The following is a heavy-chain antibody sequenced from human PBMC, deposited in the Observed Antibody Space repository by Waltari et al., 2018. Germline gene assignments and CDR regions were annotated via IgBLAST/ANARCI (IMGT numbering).Heavy chain of an antibody. D-gene: IGHD2-2*01. J-gene: IGHJ4*02. CDR2: IIPIFGTA. CDR1: GGTFSSYA. V-gene: IGHV1-69*12. CDR3: ARGHIVVVPAAMEGPFDY. Sequence: QVQLVQSGAEVKKPGSSVKVSCKASGGTFSSYAISWVRQAPGQGVEWMGGIIPIFGTANYAQKFQGRVTITADESTSTAYMELSSLRSEDTAVYYCARGHIVVVPAAMEGPFDYWGQGTLVTVSS.